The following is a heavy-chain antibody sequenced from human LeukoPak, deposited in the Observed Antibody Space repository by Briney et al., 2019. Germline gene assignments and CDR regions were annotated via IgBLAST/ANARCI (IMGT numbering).Heavy chain of an antibody. CDR3: ARGPSGYHNT. CDR1: GFSFSSYR. V-gene: IGHV3-21*06. D-gene: IGHD5-12*01. CDR2: VSNSGDYI. J-gene: IGHJ4*02. Sequence: GGSLRLSCAASGFSFSSYRMNWVRQAPGKGLEWVSSVSNSGDYIHYADSVKGRFTISRDNSKNSLYLQMNSLRAEDTAVYYCARGPSGYHNTGGQGTLVTVSS.